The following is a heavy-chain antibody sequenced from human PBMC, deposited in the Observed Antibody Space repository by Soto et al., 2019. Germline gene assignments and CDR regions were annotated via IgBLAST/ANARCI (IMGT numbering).Heavy chain of an antibody. CDR1: GYTFTDHY. Sequence: ASVKVSCKASGYTFTDHYIHWLRQAPGQSLEWMGWINPYSGGTHFARKFQDRVTMARDTSVSTAYMELSSLKSDDTAVYYCARERGWYSPAYFDYWGQGTLVTVSS. D-gene: IGHD6-19*01. J-gene: IGHJ4*02. V-gene: IGHV1-2*02. CDR3: ARERGWYSPAYFDY. CDR2: INPYSGGT.